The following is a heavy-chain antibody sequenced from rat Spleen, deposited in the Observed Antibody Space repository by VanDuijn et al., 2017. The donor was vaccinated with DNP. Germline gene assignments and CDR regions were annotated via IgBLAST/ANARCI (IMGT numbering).Heavy chain of an antibody. V-gene: IGHV5S23*01. CDR2: ITNSGGSS. CDR3: TTSGITKGWFAY. CDR1: GFTFSDYY. D-gene: IGHD1-4*01. J-gene: IGHJ3*01. Sequence: EVQLVESGGGLVQPGRSLKLSCAASGFTFSDYYMAWVRQSPTKGLEWVASITNSGGSSYYRDSVKGRFTISRDNAKSTLYLQMDSLRSADTATYYCTTSGITKGWFAYWGQGTLVTVSS.